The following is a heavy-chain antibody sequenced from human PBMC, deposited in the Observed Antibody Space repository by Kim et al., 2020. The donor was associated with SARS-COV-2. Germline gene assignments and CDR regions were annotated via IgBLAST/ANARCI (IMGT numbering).Heavy chain of an antibody. CDR3: IGWDGTVDV. J-gene: IGHJ6*04. CDR2: IGVKANTYAT. V-gene: IGHV3-73*01. D-gene: IGHD1-26*01. CDR1: GFIFSDSS. Sequence: GGSLRRSCEVSGFIFSDSSIHWVRQASGKGPEWVGRIGVKANTYATIYAASVRGRFTFSRADSKNTAFLQMNNLKIEDTAVYYCIGWDGTVDVWGRGTTVTVSS.